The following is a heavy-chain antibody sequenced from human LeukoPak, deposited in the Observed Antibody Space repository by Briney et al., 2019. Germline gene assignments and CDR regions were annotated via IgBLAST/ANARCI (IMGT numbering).Heavy chain of an antibody. CDR1: GGSISSYY. Sequence: PSETLSLTCTVSGGSISSYYWSWIRQPAGKGLEWIGRIYTSGSTNYNPSLKSRVTMSVDTSKNQFSLKLSSVTAADTAVYYCAREDRYCSSTSCYRLTPYYSDYWGQGTLVTVSS. CDR2: IYTSGST. J-gene: IGHJ4*02. CDR3: AREDRYCSSTSCYRLTPYYSDY. D-gene: IGHD2-2*02. V-gene: IGHV4-4*07.